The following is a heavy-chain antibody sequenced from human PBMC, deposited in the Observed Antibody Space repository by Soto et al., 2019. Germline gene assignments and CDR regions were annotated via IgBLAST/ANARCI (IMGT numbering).Heavy chain of an antibody. V-gene: IGHV3-9*01. CDR1: GFTFDDYA. CDR2: ISWNSGRI. Sequence: SLRLSCAASGFTFDDYAMHWVRQAPGKGLEWVAGISWNSGRIGYADSVKGRFTVSRDNAKNSLSLQMNSLRAEDTAVYYCARGARDSSGYDAFDIWGQGTMVTVSS. D-gene: IGHD3-22*01. J-gene: IGHJ3*02. CDR3: ARGARDSSGYDAFDI.